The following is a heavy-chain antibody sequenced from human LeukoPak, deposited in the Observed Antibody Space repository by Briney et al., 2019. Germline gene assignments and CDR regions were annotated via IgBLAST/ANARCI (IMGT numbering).Heavy chain of an antibody. J-gene: IGHJ4*02. CDR2: ISYDGSNQ. D-gene: IGHD6-19*01. V-gene: IGHV3-30*03. CDR3: ARDPGIAVSGAGLDY. Sequence: PGGSLRLSCAASGFTFSRYGMHWVRQAPGKGLEWVAAISYDGSNQYYADSVKGRYTISRDNSKNMLYLQMNSLRAEDTAVFYCARDPGIAVSGAGLDYWGQGTLVTVSS. CDR1: GFTFSRYG.